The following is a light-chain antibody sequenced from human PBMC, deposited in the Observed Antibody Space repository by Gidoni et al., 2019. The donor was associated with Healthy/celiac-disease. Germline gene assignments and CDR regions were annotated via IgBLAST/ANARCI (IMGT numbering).Light chain of an antibody. V-gene: IGKV3-11*01. CDR1: QSVSSY. Sequence: EILSTQSPATLSLSPGERPTLSCRASQSVSSYLAWYQQKPGQAPRLLIYDASNRATGIPTRIRSGWSWTDFTLTISSIEPEDFAVYYCQQRSNWHPLTVGGXTKVEIK. J-gene: IGKJ4*01. CDR3: QQRSNWHPLT. CDR2: DAS.